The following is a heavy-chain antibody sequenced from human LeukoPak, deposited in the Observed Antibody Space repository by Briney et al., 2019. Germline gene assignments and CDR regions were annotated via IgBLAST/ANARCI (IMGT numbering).Heavy chain of an antibody. J-gene: IGHJ3*02. V-gene: IGHV1-46*01. CDR2: INPSGGST. D-gene: IGHD3-10*01. CDR3: AREFGQPNDAFDI. Sequence: ASVKVSCKASGYTFTSYYMHWVRQAPGQGLEWMGIINPSGGSTSYAQKFQGRVTMTRDTSTSIVYMELSSLRSEDTAVYYCAREFGQPNDAFDIWGQGTMVTVSS. CDR1: GYTFTSYY.